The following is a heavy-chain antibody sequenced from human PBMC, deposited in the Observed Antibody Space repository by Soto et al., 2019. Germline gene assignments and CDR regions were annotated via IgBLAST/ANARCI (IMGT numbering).Heavy chain of an antibody. V-gene: IGHV1-18*01. CDR3: ARATRITIFGLVTSPPDY. CDR1: GYTFTSYG. Sequence: QVPLVQSGAEVKKPGASVKVSCKASGYTFTSYGISWVRQAPGQGLEWMGWISAYNGNTNYAQKLQGRVTMTTDTATRTAYMGLRSLRSDDTAVYCCARATRITIFGLVTSPPDYWGQGTLVTVSS. D-gene: IGHD3-3*01. CDR2: ISAYNGNT. J-gene: IGHJ4*02.